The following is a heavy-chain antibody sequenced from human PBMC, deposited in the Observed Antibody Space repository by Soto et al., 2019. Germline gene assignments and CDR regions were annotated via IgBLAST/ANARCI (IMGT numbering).Heavy chain of an antibody. Sequence: GGSLRLSCAASGFTFSSFAMSWVRQAPGKGLEWVSGISDSGGSTYYADSVKGRFTISRDNSKNTLYLQMNSLRAEDRAVFYCAKHDRSVTSWFHNWGQGTMVTVSS. CDR1: GFTFSSFA. CDR2: ISDSGGST. D-gene: IGHD3-22*01. CDR3: AKHDRSVTSWFHN. V-gene: IGHV3-23*01. J-gene: IGHJ4*02.